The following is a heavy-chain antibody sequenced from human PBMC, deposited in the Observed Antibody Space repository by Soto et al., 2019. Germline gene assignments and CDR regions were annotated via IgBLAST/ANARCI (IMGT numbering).Heavy chain of an antibody. V-gene: IGHV4-59*01. D-gene: IGHD3-10*01. Sequence: PSETLSLTCTVSGGSISSYYWSWIRQPPGKGLEWIGYIYYSGSTNYNPSLKSRVTISVDTSKNQFSLTLSSVTAADTAVYFCMKAHESGDFLGMSVWGPGATVTVSS. CDR2: IYYSGST. CDR1: GGSISSYY. J-gene: IGHJ6*02. CDR3: MKAHESGDFLGMSV.